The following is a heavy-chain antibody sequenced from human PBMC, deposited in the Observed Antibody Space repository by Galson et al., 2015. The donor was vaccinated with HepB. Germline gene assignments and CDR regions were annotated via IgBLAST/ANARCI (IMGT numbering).Heavy chain of an antibody. V-gene: IGHV3-33*01. D-gene: IGHD6-6*01. CDR2: IWYDGSNK. CDR3: ARSSIAARREFYYFDY. J-gene: IGHJ4*02. CDR1: GFTFSSYG. Sequence: SLRLSCAASGFTFSSYGMHWVRQAPGKGLEWVAVIWYDGSNKYYADSVKGRFTISRDNSKNMLYLQMNSLRAEDTAVYYCARSSIAARREFYYFDYWGQGTLVTVSS.